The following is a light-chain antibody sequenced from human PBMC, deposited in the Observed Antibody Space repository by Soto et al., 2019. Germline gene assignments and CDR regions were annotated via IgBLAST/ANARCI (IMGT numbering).Light chain of an antibody. CDR2: GAS. V-gene: IGKV3-15*01. CDR3: QQYNIWPRT. J-gene: IGKJ3*01. Sequence: EIVMTQSPATLSVSPGERATLSCRASRSVSSKLAWYQQKPGQAPRLLIYGASTRATGIPARFSGSGSGTEFTLTISSLQSEDFAVYFCQQYNIWPRTFGPGTKVDIK. CDR1: RSVSSK.